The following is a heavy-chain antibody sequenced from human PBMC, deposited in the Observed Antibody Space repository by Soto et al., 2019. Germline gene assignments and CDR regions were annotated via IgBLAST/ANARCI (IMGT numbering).Heavy chain of an antibody. CDR1: GGTFSSHA. D-gene: IGHD2-2*03. CDR2: IIPIFGTT. J-gene: IGHJ6*02. V-gene: IGHV1-69*13. CDR3: GSVGYCSSTNCLFYYYHYGMDV. Sequence: ASVKVSCKASGGTFSSHAISWVRQAPGRGLEWMGGIIPIFGTTNYAQNFRARVTITADESTSTAYMELSSLTSEDTAVYYCGSVGYCSSTNCLFYYYHYGMDVWGQGTTVTV.